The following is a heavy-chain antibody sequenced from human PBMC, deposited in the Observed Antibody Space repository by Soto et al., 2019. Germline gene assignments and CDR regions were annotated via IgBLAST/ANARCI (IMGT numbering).Heavy chain of an antibody. CDR3: ARDYYDSSGYYSRGGLVGIDV. V-gene: IGHV1-18*01. J-gene: IGHJ6*02. CDR2: ISAYNGNT. Sequence: QVQLVQSGAEVKKPGASVKVSCKASGYTFTSYGISWVRQAPGQGLECMGWISAYNGNTNYAQKLQGRVTMTPDTSTGTAYMELRSLRSDDTAVYYWARDYYDSSGYYSRGGLVGIDVWGQGTTVTVSS. CDR1: GYTFTSYG. D-gene: IGHD3-22*01.